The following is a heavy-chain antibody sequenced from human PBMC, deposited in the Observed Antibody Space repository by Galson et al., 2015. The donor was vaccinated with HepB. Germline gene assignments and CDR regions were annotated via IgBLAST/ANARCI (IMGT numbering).Heavy chain of an antibody. Sequence: SLRLSCAASGFTFSSYSMNWVRQAPGKGLEWVSYISSSSSTIYYADSVKGRFTISRDNAKNSLYLQMNSLRAEDTAVYYCARGPSMYSSGWHLNWGQGTLVTVSS. D-gene: IGHD6-19*01. V-gene: IGHV3-48*01. CDR1: GFTFSSYS. J-gene: IGHJ4*02. CDR2: ISSSSSTI. CDR3: ARGPSMYSSGWHLN.